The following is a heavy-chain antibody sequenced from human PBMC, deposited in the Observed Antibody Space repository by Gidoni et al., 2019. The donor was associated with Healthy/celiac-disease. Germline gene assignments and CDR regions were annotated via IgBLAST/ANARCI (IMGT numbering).Heavy chain of an antibody. V-gene: IGHV3-48*02. CDR3: ARASIYYCTNGVCYFDY. CDR1: GFPFSRYS. D-gene: IGHD2-8*01. Sequence: EVQLVESGGGLVQPGGSLSLSCAASGFPFSRYSMNWVRQAPGKGVEWVSYISSSSSSIYYADSVKGRFTISRDNAKNSRYLQMNSLRDEDTAVYYCARASIYYCTNGVCYFDYWGQGTLVTVSS. J-gene: IGHJ4*02. CDR2: ISSSSSSI.